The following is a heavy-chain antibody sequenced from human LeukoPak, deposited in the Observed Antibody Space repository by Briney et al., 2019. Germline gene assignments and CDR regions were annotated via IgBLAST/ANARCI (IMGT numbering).Heavy chain of an antibody. V-gene: IGHV4-59*01. CDR2: IYYSGST. CDR1: GGSISSYY. Sequence: TSETLSLTCTVSGGSISSYYWSWIRQPPGKGLEWIGYIYYSGSTNYNPSLKSRVTISVDTSKNQFSLKLSSVTAADTAVYYCAATGGNSTPIDYWGQGTLVTVSS. D-gene: IGHD4-23*01. J-gene: IGHJ4*02. CDR3: AATGGNSTPIDY.